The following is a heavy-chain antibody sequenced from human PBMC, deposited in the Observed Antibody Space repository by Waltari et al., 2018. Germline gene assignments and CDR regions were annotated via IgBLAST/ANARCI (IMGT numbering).Heavy chain of an antibody. V-gene: IGHV3-53*01. CDR2: IYGGCSK. CDR1: GFIVSSKY. CDR3: AREVGDWSDALGY. J-gene: IGHJ4*02. D-gene: IGHD1-1*01. Sequence: EVQLVESGGGLIQPGGSLRLSCAASGFIVSSKYMSWVRQAPGKGLEWIPGIYGGCSKYYADSVKGRFTISRDNSKNTLFRQMNGLRSEDTAVYYCAREVGDWSDALGYWGQGTLVTVSS.